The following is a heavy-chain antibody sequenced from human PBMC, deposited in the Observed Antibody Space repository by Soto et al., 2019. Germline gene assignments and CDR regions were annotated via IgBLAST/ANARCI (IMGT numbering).Heavy chain of an antibody. CDR1: GFTFSNFE. CDR3: AAGCCGHDPSYFDY. D-gene: IGHD5-12*01. J-gene: IGHJ4*02. Sequence: PGGSLRLSCVASGFTFSNFEMSWVRQAPGKWLEWISSVRSSGPNIFYADSVEGRFTISRDNTRNSLFLHMNSLRAEDTALYYCAAGCCGHDPSYFDYWGQGXLVTVYS. CDR2: VRSSGPNI. V-gene: IGHV3-48*03.